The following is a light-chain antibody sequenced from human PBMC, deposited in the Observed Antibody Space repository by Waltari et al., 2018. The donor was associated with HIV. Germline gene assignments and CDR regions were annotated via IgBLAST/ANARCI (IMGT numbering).Light chain of an antibody. J-gene: IGLJ2*01. Sequence: SYEVTQPPSVSVSPGQTASITCSGHKLGNKYTAWYQQKQGQSPVLVIYEENKRRSGTPERFSGSNSGDTATLTISGTQAMDEADYYCQAWDSSTVVFGGGTRLTVL. CDR2: EEN. CDR3: QAWDSSTVV. CDR1: KLGNKY. V-gene: IGLV3-1*01.